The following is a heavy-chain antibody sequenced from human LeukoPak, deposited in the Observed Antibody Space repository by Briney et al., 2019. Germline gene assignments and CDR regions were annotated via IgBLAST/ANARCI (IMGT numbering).Heavy chain of an antibody. CDR1: GGSISSNY. D-gene: IGHD2-2*01. CDR3: ARDGGYCSSTSCYGI. V-gene: IGHV4-59*01. J-gene: IGHJ3*02. CDR2: IYNSGTT. Sequence: SETLSLTCTVSGGSISSNYWSWIRQPPGKGLEWIGYIYNSGTTNYNPSLKGRVTLSIDTSKNQLSLKLRSVTAADTAVYYCARDGGYCSSTSCYGIWGQGTMVTVSS.